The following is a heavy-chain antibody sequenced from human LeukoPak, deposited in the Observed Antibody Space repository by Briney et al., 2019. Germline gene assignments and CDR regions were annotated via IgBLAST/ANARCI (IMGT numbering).Heavy chain of an antibody. CDR3: ARSLPRIAVAGMYYFDY. V-gene: IGHV1-2*06. CDR1: GYTFTGYY. J-gene: IGHJ4*02. CDR2: INPNSGGT. D-gene: IGHD6-19*01. Sequence: ASVKVSCKASGYTFTGYYMHWVRQAPGQGLEWMGRINPNSGGTNYAQKFQGRVTMTGDTSISTAYMELSRLRSDDTAVYYCARSLPRIAVAGMYYFDYWGQGTLVTVSS.